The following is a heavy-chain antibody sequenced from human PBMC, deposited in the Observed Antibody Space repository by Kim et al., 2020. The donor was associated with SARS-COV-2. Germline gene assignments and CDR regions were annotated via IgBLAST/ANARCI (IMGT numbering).Heavy chain of an antibody. CDR2: IRSKANSYAT. CDR1: GFTFSGSP. D-gene: IGHD3-16*02. J-gene: IGHJ3*02. V-gene: IGHV3-73*01. CDR3: TRIPARPLSCCDAFD. Sequence: GGSLRLSCAASGFTFSGSPLHWVRQASGKGLEWVGRIRSKANSYATGDAASVKGRFTISRDDSKNTAYLEMRGLKTEDTALDYCTRIPARPLSCCDAFD.